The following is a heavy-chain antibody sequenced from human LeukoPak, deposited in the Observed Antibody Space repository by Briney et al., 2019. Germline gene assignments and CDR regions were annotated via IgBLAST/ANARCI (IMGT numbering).Heavy chain of an antibody. CDR3: ARDILATSIAAPYY. J-gene: IGHJ4*02. V-gene: IGHV4-39*07. Sequence: ETLSLTCTVSGGSISSSSYYWGWIRQPPGKGLEWIGSIYYSGSTYYNPSLKSRVTMSVDTSKNQFSLRLSSVNAADTAVYYCARDILATSIAAPYYWGQGTLVTVSS. CDR1: GGSISSSSYY. D-gene: IGHD6-13*01. CDR2: IYYSGST.